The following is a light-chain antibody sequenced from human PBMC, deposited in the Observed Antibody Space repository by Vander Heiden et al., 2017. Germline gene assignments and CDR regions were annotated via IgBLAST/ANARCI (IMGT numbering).Light chain of an antibody. CDR2: EVS. CDR1: SSDVGGYNY. CDR3: SSYTSSSTLVV. J-gene: IGLJ2*01. Sequence: QSALPQPASVSGSPGPSITISCTGTSSDVGGYNYVSWYQQHPGKAPKLMIYEVSNRPSGVSNRFSGSKSGNTASLTISGLQAEDEADYYCSSYTSSSTLVVFGGGTKLTVL. V-gene: IGLV2-14*01.